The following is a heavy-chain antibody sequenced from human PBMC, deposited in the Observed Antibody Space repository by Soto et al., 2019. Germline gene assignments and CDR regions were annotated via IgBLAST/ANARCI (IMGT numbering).Heavy chain of an antibody. CDR3: ARDRGYYYDSSGQNYFDY. CDR2: ISSSSSTI. J-gene: IGHJ4*02. D-gene: IGHD3-22*01. V-gene: IGHV3-48*02. Sequence: EVQLVESGGGLVQPGGSLRLSCAASGFTFSSYSMNWVRQAPGKGLEWVSYISSSSSTIYYADSVKGRFTISRDNAKNSLYLQMNSLRDEDTAVYYCARDRGYYYDSSGQNYFDYWGQGTLVTVSS. CDR1: GFTFSSYS.